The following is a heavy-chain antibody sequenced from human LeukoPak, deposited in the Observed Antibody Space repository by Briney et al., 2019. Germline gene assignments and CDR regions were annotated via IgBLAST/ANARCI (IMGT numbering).Heavy chain of an antibody. CDR1: GFNFNSYA. CDR2: ISYDGSNK. Sequence: GRSLRLSRAASGFNFNSYAVHWVRQAPGKGLEWVAFISYDGSNKYYAGSVKGRFTISRDTSKTTLYLQMNSLRNEDTALYYCATELRILSWGVDAFDIWGQGTMVTVSS. V-gene: IGHV3-30*04. J-gene: IGHJ3*02. D-gene: IGHD3-16*01. CDR3: ATELRILSWGVDAFDI.